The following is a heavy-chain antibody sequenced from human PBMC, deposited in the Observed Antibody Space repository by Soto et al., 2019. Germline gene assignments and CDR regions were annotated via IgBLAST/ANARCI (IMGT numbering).Heavy chain of an antibody. V-gene: IGHV4-30-4*01. J-gene: IGHJ3*02. CDR2: IYYSGST. CDR1: GGSISSGDYY. CDR3: ARAGLGEYSYGFGLI. D-gene: IGHD5-18*01. Sequence: SETLSLTCTVSGGSISSGDYYWSWIRQPPGKGLEWIGYIYYSGSTYYNPSLKSRVTISVDTSKNQFSLKLSSVTAADTAVYYCARAGLGEYSYGFGLIWGQGTMVTVSS.